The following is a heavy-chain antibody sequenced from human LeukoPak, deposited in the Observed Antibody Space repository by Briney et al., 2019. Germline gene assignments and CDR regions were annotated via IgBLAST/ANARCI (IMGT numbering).Heavy chain of an antibody. CDR1: GGSISSSSYY. Sequence: SETLSLTCTVSGGSISSSSYYWGWIRQPPGKGLEWIGYIYYTGSTNYNPSLKSRVTISLDMSKNQFSLKLTSVTAADTAVYYCARDVGDRWDPWGQGTLVTVSS. D-gene: IGHD3-16*02. J-gene: IGHJ5*02. V-gene: IGHV4-61*05. CDR3: ARDVGDRWDP. CDR2: IYYTGST.